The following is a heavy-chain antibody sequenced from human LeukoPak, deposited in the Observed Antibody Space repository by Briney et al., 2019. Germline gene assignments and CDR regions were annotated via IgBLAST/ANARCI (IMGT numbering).Heavy chain of an antibody. D-gene: IGHD2-21*01. Sequence: PGRSLRLSCAVSGYTFSSHGMHWVRQAPGKGLEWVAAIWYDGSDKYYADSVKGRVTISRDNSKNMLYLQMDSLRAEDTALYYCARLWGSVSGYFDYWGQGTLVTVSS. J-gene: IGHJ4*02. V-gene: IGHV3-33*01. CDR3: ARLWGSVSGYFDY. CDR2: IWYDGSDK. CDR1: GYTFSSHG.